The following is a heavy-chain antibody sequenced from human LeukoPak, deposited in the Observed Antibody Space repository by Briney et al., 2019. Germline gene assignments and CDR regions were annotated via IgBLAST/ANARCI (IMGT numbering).Heavy chain of an antibody. D-gene: IGHD2-15*01. CDR3: ARQPDIVVVVAATGAFDI. J-gene: IGHJ3*02. CDR2: INHSGST. Sequence: SETLSLTCAVYGGSFSGYYWSWIRQPPGKGLEWIGEINHSGSTNYNPSLKSRVTISVDTSKNQFSLKLSSVAAADTAVYYCARQPDIVVVVAATGAFDIWGQGTMVTVSS. V-gene: IGHV4-34*01. CDR1: GGSFSGYY.